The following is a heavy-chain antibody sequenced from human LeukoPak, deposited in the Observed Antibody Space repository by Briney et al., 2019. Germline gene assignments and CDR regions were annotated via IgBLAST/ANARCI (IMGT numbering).Heavy chain of an antibody. CDR3: ARVPVTYYFYYMDV. CDR2: IHYGGAT. Sequence: SETLSFTCIVSGGSIRDSSYFWGWIRQPPGKGLEWIGSIHYGGATYYNASLKSRVTISIDTSKNQFSLKVSSVTAADTAVYYCARVPVTYYFYYMDVSGKGTTVTVSS. D-gene: IGHD4-11*01. J-gene: IGHJ6*03. V-gene: IGHV4-39*07. CDR1: GGSIRDSSYF.